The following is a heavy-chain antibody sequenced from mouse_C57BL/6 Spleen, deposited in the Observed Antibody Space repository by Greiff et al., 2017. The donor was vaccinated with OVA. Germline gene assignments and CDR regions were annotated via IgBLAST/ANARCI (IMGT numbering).Heavy chain of an antibody. Sequence: EVQLQESGGGLVQPGGSLSLSCAASGFTFTDYYMSWVRQPPGKALEWLGFIRNKANGYTTEYSASVTGRFTISRDNSQSILYLQMNALIAEDSATYYCARGNYVSSCEDWFAYWGQGTLVTVSA. CDR1: GFTFTDYY. D-gene: IGHD1-1*01. CDR3: ARGNYVSSCEDWFAY. V-gene: IGHV7-3*01. CDR2: IRNKANGYTT. J-gene: IGHJ3*01.